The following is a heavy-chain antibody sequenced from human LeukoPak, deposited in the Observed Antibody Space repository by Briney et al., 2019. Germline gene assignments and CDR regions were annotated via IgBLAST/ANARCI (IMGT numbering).Heavy chain of an antibody. D-gene: IGHD3-10*01. V-gene: IGHV3-20*04. J-gene: IGHJ6*03. Sequence: GGSLRLSCAASGFTFDDYGMSWVRQAPGKGLEWVSGINWNGGSTGYADSVKGRFTISRDNAKNSLYLQMNSLRAEDTALYYCARVGAGTPPVGYYYYYMDVWGKGTTVTVSS. CDR2: INWNGGST. CDR3: ARVGAGTPPVGYYYYYMDV. CDR1: GFTFDDYG.